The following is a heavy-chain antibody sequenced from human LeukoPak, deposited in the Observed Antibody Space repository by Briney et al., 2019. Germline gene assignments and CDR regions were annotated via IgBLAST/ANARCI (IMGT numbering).Heavy chain of an antibody. V-gene: IGHV4-61*01. CDR2: IFHSGST. D-gene: IGHD3-16*01. J-gene: IGHJ4*02. Sequence: PSETLSLTCTVTGGSVSRGSYYWSWIRQPPGKGLEWIGYIFHSGSTNYSPSLNSRVTISIDTSKNQFSLKLSSVTAADTAVYYCARSYGDSDYWGQGTLVTVSS. CDR1: GGSVSRGSYY. CDR3: ARSYGDSDY.